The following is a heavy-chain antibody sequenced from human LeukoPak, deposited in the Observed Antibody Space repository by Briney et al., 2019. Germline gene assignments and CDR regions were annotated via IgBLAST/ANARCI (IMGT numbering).Heavy chain of an antibody. V-gene: IGHV1-8*01. CDR2: MNPNSGNT. J-gene: IGHJ4*02. CDR3: ARGYIIRYCSSTSCSYFDY. Sequence: GASVKVSCKASGYTFTSYDINWVRQATGQGLEWMGWMNPNSGNTGYAQKFRGRVTMTRNTSISTAYMELSSLRPEDTAVYYCARGYIIRYCSSTSCSYFDYWGQGTLVTVSS. CDR1: GYTFTSYD. D-gene: IGHD2-2*01.